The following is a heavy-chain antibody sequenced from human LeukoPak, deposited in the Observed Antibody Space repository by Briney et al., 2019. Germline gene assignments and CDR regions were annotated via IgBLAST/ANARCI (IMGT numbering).Heavy chain of an antibody. CDR2: IYYSGST. J-gene: IGHJ5*02. V-gene: IGHV4-39*07. D-gene: IGHD3-10*01. CDR1: GGSISSSSYY. Sequence: SETLSLTCTVSGGSISSSSYYWGWIRQPPGKGLEWIGSIYYSGSTYYNPSLKSRVTISVDTSKNQFSLKLSSVTAADTAVYYCARAPVLPPSLYGSGSYSNNWFDPWGQGTLVTVSS. CDR3: ARAPVLPPSLYGSGSYSNNWFDP.